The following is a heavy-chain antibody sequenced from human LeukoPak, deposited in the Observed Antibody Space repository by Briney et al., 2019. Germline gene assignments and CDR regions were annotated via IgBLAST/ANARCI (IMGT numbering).Heavy chain of an antibody. D-gene: IGHD3-22*01. V-gene: IGHV3-21*01. CDR1: GFTFSSYG. CDR2: ISSSSSYM. Sequence: GGSLRLSCAASGFTFSSYGMNWVRQAPGKGLEWVSSISSSSSYMYYADSVKGRFTISRDNAKNSLYLQMNSLRAEDTAVYYCARLSDYYDSSGYTYYFDYWGQGTLVTVSS. J-gene: IGHJ4*02. CDR3: ARLSDYYDSSGYTYYFDY.